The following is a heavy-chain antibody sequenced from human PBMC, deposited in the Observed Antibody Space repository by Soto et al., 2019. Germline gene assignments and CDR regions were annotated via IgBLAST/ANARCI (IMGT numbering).Heavy chain of an antibody. CDR2: INPNSGGT. CDR1: GYTFTGYY. CDR3: AREMITGTTGPYYYYGMDV. J-gene: IGHJ6*02. D-gene: IGHD1-20*01. Sequence: ASVKVSCKASGYTFTGYYRHWVRQAPGQGREWMGWINPNSGGTNYAQKFQGRVTMTRDTSISTAYMELSRLSSDDTAVYYCAREMITGTTGPYYYYGMDVWGQGTTVTVSS. V-gene: IGHV1-2*02.